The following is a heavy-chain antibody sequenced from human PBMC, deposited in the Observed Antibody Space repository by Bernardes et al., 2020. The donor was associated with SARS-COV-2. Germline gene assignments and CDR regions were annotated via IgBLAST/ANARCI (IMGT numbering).Heavy chain of an antibody. J-gene: IGHJ4*02. D-gene: IGHD2-2*01. Sequence: SESLSLTCTVSGGSISSGDYYWSWLPPPQGQGLELIGYLYYSGSTYYNPSLKSRVTISVDTSKNQFSLKLSSVTAADTAVYYCARYCSSTSCHGFVDYWGQGTLVTVSS. CDR2: LYYSGST. CDR1: GGSISSGDYY. CDR3: ARYCSSTSCHGFVDY. V-gene: IGHV4-30-4*01.